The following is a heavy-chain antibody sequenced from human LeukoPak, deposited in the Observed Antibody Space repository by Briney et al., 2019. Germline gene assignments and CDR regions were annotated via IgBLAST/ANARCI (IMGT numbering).Heavy chain of an antibody. Sequence: PGGSLRLSCAASGFTFSSYSMNWVRQAPGKGLEWVSSISSSSSYIYYADSVKGRFTISRDNAKNSLYLQMNSLRAEDTAVYYCARPVGYGDYYYYYYMDVWGKGTTVTVSS. J-gene: IGHJ6*03. D-gene: IGHD4-17*01. CDR1: GFTFSSYS. CDR3: ARPVGYGDYYYYYYMDV. CDR2: ISSSSSYI. V-gene: IGHV3-21*01.